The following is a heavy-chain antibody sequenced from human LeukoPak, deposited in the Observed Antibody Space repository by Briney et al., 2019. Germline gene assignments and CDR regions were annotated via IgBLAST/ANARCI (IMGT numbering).Heavy chain of an antibody. J-gene: IGHJ5*02. CDR1: GGSISSGGYS. V-gene: IGHV4-30-2*01. Sequence: SQTLSLTCAVSGGSISSGGYSWSWIRQPPGKGLEWIGYIYHSGSTYYNPSLKSRVTISVDRSQNQVSLKLSSVTAADTAVYYRARAKKAGIAISMYKWFDPWGQGTLVIVSS. CDR2: IYHSGST. CDR3: ARAKKAGIAISMYKWFDP. D-gene: IGHD6-13*01.